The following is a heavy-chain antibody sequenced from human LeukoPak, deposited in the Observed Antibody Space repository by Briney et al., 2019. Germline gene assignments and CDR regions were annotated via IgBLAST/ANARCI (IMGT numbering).Heavy chain of an antibody. V-gene: IGHV3-30-3*01. Sequence: PGRSLGLSCAASGFTFSSYAMHWVRQAPGKGLEWVAVISYDGSGKFYPDSVKGRFTISRDDSRNTLYLQMNSLRPEDTALYHCAKEGLGGDFDYWGQGTLVTVSS. CDR1: GFTFSSYA. J-gene: IGHJ4*02. CDR3: AKEGLGGDFDY. D-gene: IGHD3-16*01. CDR2: ISYDGSGK.